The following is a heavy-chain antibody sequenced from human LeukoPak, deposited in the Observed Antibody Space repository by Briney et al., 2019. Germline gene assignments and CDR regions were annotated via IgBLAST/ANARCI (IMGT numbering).Heavy chain of an antibody. CDR1: GFTFSSHE. J-gene: IGHJ4*02. CDR2: ISSSGSTM. Sequence: GGSLRLSCAASGFTFSSHEMNWVRQAPGKGLEWVSYISSSGSTMYYADSVKGRFTISRDNAKNSLYLQMNSLRAEDTSIYYCARDLGYSGYDSYYWGQGTLVTVSS. CDR3: ARDLGYSGYDSYY. D-gene: IGHD5-12*01. V-gene: IGHV3-48*03.